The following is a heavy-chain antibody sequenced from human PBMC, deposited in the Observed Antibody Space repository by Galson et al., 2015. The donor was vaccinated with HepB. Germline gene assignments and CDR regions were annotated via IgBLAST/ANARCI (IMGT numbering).Heavy chain of an antibody. CDR3: ASAQGGFHGFQH. CDR1: GFTFSSYS. J-gene: IGHJ1*01. CDR2: ISSSSSTI. V-gene: IGHV3-48*04. D-gene: IGHD3-16*01. Sequence: SLRLSCAASGFTFSSYSMNWVRQAPGKGLEWVSYISSSSSTIYYADSVKGRFTISRDNAKNSLYLQMNSLRAEDTAVYYCASAQGGFHGFQHWGQGTLVTVSS.